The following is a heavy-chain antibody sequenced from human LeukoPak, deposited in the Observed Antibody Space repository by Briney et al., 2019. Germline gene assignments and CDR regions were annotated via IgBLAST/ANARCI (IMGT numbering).Heavy chain of an antibody. J-gene: IGHJ5*02. V-gene: IGHV1-8*01. CDR1: GYTFTSYD. Sequence: ASVKVSCKASGYTFTSYDINWVRQATGQGLEWMGWMSPNSGNTGYAQKFQGRVTMTRNTSISTAYMELSSLRSEDTAVYYCARGMKRRNWFDPWGQGTLVTVSS. CDR3: ARGMKRRNWFDP. CDR2: MSPNSGNT.